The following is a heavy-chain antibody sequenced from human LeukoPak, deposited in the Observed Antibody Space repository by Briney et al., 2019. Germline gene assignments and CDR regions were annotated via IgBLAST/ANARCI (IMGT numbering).Heavy chain of an antibody. V-gene: IGHV3-21*01. Sequence: KPGGSLRLSCAASGFTFSSYIMNWVRQAPGKGLEWVSSISSSSSYIYYADSVKGRFTISRDNAKNSLYLQMNSLRAEDTAVYYCAREGRNYYDSSGYCLCGGQGTLVTVSS. D-gene: IGHD3-22*01. CDR3: AREGRNYYDSSGYCLC. J-gene: IGHJ4*02. CDR2: ISSSSSYI. CDR1: GFTFSSYI.